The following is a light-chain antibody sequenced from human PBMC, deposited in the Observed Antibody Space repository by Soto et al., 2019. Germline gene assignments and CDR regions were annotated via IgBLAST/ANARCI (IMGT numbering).Light chain of an antibody. CDR3: QQYGSSPPLT. Sequence: EIVLTQSPGTLSLSPGERATLSCRASQSVSSSYLAWYQQKPGQAPRLLIYGAFSRATGIPDRFSGSGSGTDFTLTTSRLEPEDFAVYYCQQYGSSPPLTFGGGTKVEIK. CDR1: QSVSSSY. CDR2: GAF. V-gene: IGKV3-20*01. J-gene: IGKJ4*01.